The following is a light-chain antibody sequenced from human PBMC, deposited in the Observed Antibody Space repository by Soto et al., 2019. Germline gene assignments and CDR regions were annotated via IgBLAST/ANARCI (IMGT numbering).Light chain of an antibody. Sequence: EIVLTQSPATLSLSPGGRATLSCRASQSVRNYLAWYQQKPGQAPRLLIYDASNRATGIPARFRDSGSGTDFTLSITSLEPEDIAVYYCQQCSSWPLTFGGGTKVDIK. CDR2: DAS. CDR3: QQCSSWPLT. CDR1: QSVRNY. V-gene: IGKV3-11*01. J-gene: IGKJ4*01.